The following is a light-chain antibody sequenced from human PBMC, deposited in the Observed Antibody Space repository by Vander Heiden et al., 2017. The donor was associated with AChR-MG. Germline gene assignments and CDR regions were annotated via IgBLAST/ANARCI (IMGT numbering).Light chain of an antibody. CDR2: DAS. CDR3: QQDDFLPFT. Sequence: DIQMTQSPSSLSASVGDRITITCQASRDINHYLNWYQHRPGKAPKLLIYDASRLETGVPSRFSGRGSGTQYTLTINSLQPEDFATYFCQQDDFLPFTFGHGTKLDIK. V-gene: IGKV1-33*01. J-gene: IGKJ3*01. CDR1: RDINHY.